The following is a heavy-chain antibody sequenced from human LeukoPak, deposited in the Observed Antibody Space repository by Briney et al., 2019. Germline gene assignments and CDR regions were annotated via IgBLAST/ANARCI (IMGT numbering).Heavy chain of an antibody. CDR1: GYTFTGYY. CDR3: ARDLKRYYDILTGYYKTFDY. CDR2: IDPISGGT. Sequence: ASVKVSCKASGYTFTGYYMHWVRQAPGQGLEWMGWIDPISGGTNYAQKFQGRVTMTRDTSISTAYMELSRLRSDDTAVYYCARDLKRYYDILTGYYKTFDYWGQGTLVTVSS. J-gene: IGHJ4*02. V-gene: IGHV1-2*02. D-gene: IGHD3-9*01.